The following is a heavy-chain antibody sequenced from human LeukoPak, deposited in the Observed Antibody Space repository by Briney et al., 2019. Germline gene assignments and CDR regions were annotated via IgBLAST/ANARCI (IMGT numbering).Heavy chain of an antibody. CDR1: GFTFSSYA. CDR3: ARDLNPSYCGGDCSTT. CDR2: ISGSGGST. D-gene: IGHD2-21*02. J-gene: IGHJ5*02. Sequence: GGSLRLSCAASGFTFSSYAMSWVRQAPGKGLEWVSAISGSGGSTYYADSVKGRFTMSRDKFKNTPYLQMNSLRAEDTAVYYCARDLNPSYCGGDCSTTWGQGTLVTVSS. V-gene: IGHV3-23*01.